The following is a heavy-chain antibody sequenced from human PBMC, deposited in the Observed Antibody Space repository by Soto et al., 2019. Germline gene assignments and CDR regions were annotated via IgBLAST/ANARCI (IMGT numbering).Heavy chain of an antibody. J-gene: IGHJ4*02. Sequence: EVQLLESGGGLVQPGGSLRLSCAASGFTFSSYAMSWVRQAPGKGLEWVSAISGSGGSTYYADSVKGRFTISRDNSKNTLYLQMNSLRAEDMAVYYCAKDGGDGYRTGYFDYWGQGTLVTVSS. CDR1: GFTFSSYA. CDR3: AKDGGDGYRTGYFDY. CDR2: ISGSGGST. D-gene: IGHD3-16*01. V-gene: IGHV3-23*01.